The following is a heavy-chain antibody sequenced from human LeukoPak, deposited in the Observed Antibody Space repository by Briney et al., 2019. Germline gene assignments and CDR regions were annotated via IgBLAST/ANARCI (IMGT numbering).Heavy chain of an antibody. CDR2: IYHSGST. J-gene: IGHJ4*02. D-gene: IGHD2-15*01. V-gene: IGHV4-4*02. CDR1: GGSISSGNW. CDR3: ARLCSGGSCSSYFDY. Sequence: SGTLSLTCAVSGGSISSGNWWSWVRPPPGKGLEWIGEIYHSGSTNYNPSLKSRVTISVDKSKNQFSLKLSSVTAADTAVYYCARLCSGGSCSSYFDYWGQGTLVTVSS.